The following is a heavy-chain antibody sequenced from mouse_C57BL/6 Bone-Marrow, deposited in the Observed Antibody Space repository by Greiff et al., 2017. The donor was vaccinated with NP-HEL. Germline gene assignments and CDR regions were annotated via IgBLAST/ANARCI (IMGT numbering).Heavy chain of an antibody. Sequence: EVKLMESGPGLVKPSQSLSLTCSVTGYSITSGYYWNWIRQFPGNKLEWMGYISYDGSNNYNPSLKNRISITRDTSKNQFFLKLNSVTTEDTATYYCADGYYGFAYWGQGTPVTVSA. CDR2: ISYDGSN. D-gene: IGHD2-3*01. V-gene: IGHV3-6*01. J-gene: IGHJ3*01. CDR1: GYSITSGYY. CDR3: ADGYYGFAY.